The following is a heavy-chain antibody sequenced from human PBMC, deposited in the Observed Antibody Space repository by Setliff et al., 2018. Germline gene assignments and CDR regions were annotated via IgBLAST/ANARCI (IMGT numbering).Heavy chain of an antibody. CDR1: GFTLGDYA. Sequence: PGGSLRLSCRTSGFTLGDYAMSWVRQAPGKGLEWIGFIRNVPYGGTTEFAASVRGRFAISRDDSKDVAYLQMNNLKTEDTGVYYCTITHYYGSGSPYYLDYWGQGTPVTVSS. CDR2: IRNVPYGGTT. J-gene: IGHJ4*02. V-gene: IGHV3-49*04. CDR3: TITHYYGSGSPYYLDY. D-gene: IGHD3-10*01.